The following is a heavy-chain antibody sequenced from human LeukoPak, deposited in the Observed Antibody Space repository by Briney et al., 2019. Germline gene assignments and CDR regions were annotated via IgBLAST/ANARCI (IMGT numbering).Heavy chain of an antibody. CDR1: GYSISSGYY. D-gene: IGHD1-1*01. CDR2: IYHSGST. V-gene: IGHV4-38-2*02. Sequence: PSETLSLTCTVSGYSISSGYYWGWIRQPPGKGLEWIGSIYHSGSTYYNPSLKSRVTISVDTSKNQFSLKLSSVTAADTAVYYCARLGRPNYYYYMDVWGKGTTVTISS. CDR3: ARLGRPNYYYYMDV. J-gene: IGHJ6*03.